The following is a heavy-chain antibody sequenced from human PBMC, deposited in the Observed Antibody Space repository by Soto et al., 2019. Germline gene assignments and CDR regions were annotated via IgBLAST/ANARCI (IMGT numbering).Heavy chain of an antibody. V-gene: IGHV4-31*03. CDR3: ASDRHYSSGWYGHYGMDV. CDR2: IYYSGST. J-gene: IGHJ6*02. CDR1: GGSISSGDYY. Sequence: PSETLSLTCTVSGGSISSGDYYWSWIRQHPGKGLEWIGYIYYSGSTYYNPSLKSRVTISVDTSKNQFSLKLSSVTAADTAVYYCASDRHYSSGWYGHYGMDVWGQGTTVTVSS. D-gene: IGHD6-19*01.